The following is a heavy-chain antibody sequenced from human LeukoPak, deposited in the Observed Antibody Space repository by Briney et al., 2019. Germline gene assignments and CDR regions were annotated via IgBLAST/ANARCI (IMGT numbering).Heavy chain of an antibody. CDR3: ARGPDIAATGHLFDY. J-gene: IGHJ4*02. CDR2: ISYDGSHK. CDR1: GFTFSSYA. V-gene: IGHV3-30*04. Sequence: GGSLRLSCAASGFTFSSYAMHWVRQAPGKGLEGVAVISYDGSHKYYAESVKGRFTISRDDSKNTLYLQMDSLRADDTAVYYCARGPDIAATGHLFDYWGQGTLVTVSS. D-gene: IGHD6-25*01.